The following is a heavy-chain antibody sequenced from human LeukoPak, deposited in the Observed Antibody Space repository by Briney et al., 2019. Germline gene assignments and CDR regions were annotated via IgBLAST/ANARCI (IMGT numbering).Heavy chain of an antibody. CDR3: AREWRDYGDYSHYYYGMDV. D-gene: IGHD4-17*01. CDR1: GGSISSYY. J-gene: IGHJ6*02. Sequence: SETLSLTCTVSGGSISSYYWSWIRQPPGKGLERIGYIYYSGSTNYNPSLKSRVTISVDTSKNQFSLKLSSVTAADTAVYYCAREWRDYGDYSHYYYGMDVWGQGTTVTVSS. CDR2: IYYSGST. V-gene: IGHV4-59*01.